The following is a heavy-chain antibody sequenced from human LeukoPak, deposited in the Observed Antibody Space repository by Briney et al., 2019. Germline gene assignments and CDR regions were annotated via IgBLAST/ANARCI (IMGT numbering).Heavy chain of an antibody. CDR1: GYTFTGYY. CDR3: STGGDQRY. D-gene: IGHD3-10*01. V-gene: IGHV1-18*04. CDR2: ISAYNGNT. Sequence: ASVKVSCKASGYTFTGYYMHWVRQAPGQGLEWMGWISAYNGNTNYAQKLQGRVTMTTDTSTSTAYMELRSLRSDDTAVYYCSTGGDQRYWGQGTLVIVSS. J-gene: IGHJ4*02.